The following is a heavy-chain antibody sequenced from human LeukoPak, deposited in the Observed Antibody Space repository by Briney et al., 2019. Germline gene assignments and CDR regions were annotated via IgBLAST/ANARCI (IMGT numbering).Heavy chain of an antibody. CDR2: ITSSSRYM. V-gene: IGHV3-21*06. J-gene: IGHJ6*03. CDR3: ARDPYSGNYGNYYYYYMDV. D-gene: IGHD1-26*01. Sequence: GGSLRLSCAASGFTFRSYSMNWVRQTPGKGLEWVSSITSSSRYMFYADSVKGRFTISRDNAKNSLYLQMSSLSPDDTAVYFCARDPYSGNYGNYYYYYMDVWGKGTTVTISS. CDR1: GFTFRSYS.